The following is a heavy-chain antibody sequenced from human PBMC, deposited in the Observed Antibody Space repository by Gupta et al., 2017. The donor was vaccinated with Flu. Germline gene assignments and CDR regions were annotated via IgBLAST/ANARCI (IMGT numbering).Heavy chain of an antibody. V-gene: IGHV1-46*02. J-gene: IGHJ6*02. CDR3: ARGAVAGMLVTDFSSCYGLDV. CDR1: GYAFNNHY. Sequence: QVQLVQSGAEVRKPGSSVKVSCKASGYAFNNHYIHWVRQAPGQMLEWMEIMNPSVGTSTNPQRFPGSVVMTRDTATRTVYMVLSSLRLEDTAVYYCARGAVAGMLVTDFSSCYGLDVWGQGT. CDR2: MNPSVGTS. D-gene: IGHD6-19*01.